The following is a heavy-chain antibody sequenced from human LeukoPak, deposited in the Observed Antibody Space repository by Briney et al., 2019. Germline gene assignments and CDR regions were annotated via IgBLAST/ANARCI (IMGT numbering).Heavy chain of an antibody. CDR3: ARGADFLYYFDY. D-gene: IGHD3-3*01. CDR1: GFTFSSYA. Sequence: GGSLRLSCAASGFTFSSYAMHWVRQAPGKGLEWVAVISYDGSNKYYADSVKGRFTISRDNSKNTLYLQMNRLRAEDTAVYYCARGADFLYYFDYWGQGTLVTVSS. J-gene: IGHJ4*02. CDR2: ISYDGSNK. V-gene: IGHV3-30-3*01.